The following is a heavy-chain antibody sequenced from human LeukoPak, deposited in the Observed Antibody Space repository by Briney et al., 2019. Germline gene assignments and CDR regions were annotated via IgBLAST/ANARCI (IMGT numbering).Heavy chain of an antibody. CDR1: GGSISSGGYF. CDR3: ARADNWNPFEY. V-gene: IGHV4-31*03. D-gene: IGHD1-1*01. CDR2: ISNSGST. Sequence: SETLSLTCTVSGGSISSGGYFWSWVRQHPGKGLEWIGYISNSGSTSYNPSLKSRVTLSVDTSKNQFSLKLSSVTAADTAVYYCARADNWNPFEYWGQGALVPVSS. J-gene: IGHJ4*02.